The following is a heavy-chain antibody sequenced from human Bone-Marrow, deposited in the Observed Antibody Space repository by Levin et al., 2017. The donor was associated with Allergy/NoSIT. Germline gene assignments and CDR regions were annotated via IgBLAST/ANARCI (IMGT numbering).Heavy chain of an antibody. D-gene: IGHD1-14*01. V-gene: IGHV4-39*07. J-gene: IGHJ4*01. CDR1: GGSLSRSPYY. CDR2: IYYIGNT. Sequence: SQTLSLTCTVSGGSLSRSPYYWVWIRQPPGKGLEWIGSIYYIGNTYYNPSLKSRATISVDTSKNLFSLKLSSVTAADTAVYYCAREGTPQSWDYWGQGTLVTVSS. CDR3: AREGTPQSWDY.